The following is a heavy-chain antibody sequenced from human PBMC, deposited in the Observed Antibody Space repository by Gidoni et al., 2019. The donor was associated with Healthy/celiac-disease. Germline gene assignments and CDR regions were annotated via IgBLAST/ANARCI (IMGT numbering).Heavy chain of an antibody. Sequence: EVQLLESGGGLVQPGGSLRLSCAASGFPFRSYAMSWVRQAPGKGLEWVSAISGSGGSTYYADSVKGRFTISRDNSKNTLYLQMNSLRAEDTAVYYCAKDRAKYSSGWYLYDYWGQGTLVTVSS. CDR2: ISGSGGST. J-gene: IGHJ4*02. CDR1: GFPFRSYA. V-gene: IGHV3-23*01. D-gene: IGHD6-19*01. CDR3: AKDRAKYSSGWYLYDY.